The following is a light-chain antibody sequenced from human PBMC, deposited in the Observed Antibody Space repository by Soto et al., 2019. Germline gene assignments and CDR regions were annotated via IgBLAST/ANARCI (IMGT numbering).Light chain of an antibody. Sequence: DVVMTQSPLSLPVTLGQPASISCSSSYSLIHSEGDTYLNWCLQRPCEYPRRLIYEVSNRDSGVPDRFKGSGSGTDFTLKISRIDAEDVGIYYCMLGRHGPWTFGQGTEVDIK. V-gene: IGKV2-30*02. CDR3: MLGRHGPWT. J-gene: IGKJ1*01. CDR1: YSLIHSEGDTY. CDR2: EVS.